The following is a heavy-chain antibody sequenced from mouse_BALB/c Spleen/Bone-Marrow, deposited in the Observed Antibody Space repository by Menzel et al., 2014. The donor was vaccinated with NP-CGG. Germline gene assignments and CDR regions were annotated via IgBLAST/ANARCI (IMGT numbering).Heavy chain of an antibody. CDR3: SRGGNFDVMDY. V-gene: IGHV1S81*02. CDR2: INPSNGVN. D-gene: IGHD2-1*01. CDR1: GYTFTSYY. Sequence: QVQLQQSGAELVKPGASVKLSCKASGYTFTSYYMYWVKQRPGQGLEWIGGINPSNGVNNFNEKFKSKASLTVDKSSSTAYMQLSSLPSEDSAVYYCSRGGNFDVMDYWGQGTSVTVSS. J-gene: IGHJ4*01.